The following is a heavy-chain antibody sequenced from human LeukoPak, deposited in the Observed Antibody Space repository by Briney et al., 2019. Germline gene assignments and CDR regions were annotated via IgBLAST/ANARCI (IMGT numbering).Heavy chain of an antibody. D-gene: IGHD4-23*01. V-gene: IGHV4-39*01. CDR2: IYYNGNT. CDR1: GGSISSSDYY. Sequence: SETLSFTCTVSGGSISSSDYYWGWIRQPPGERLEWIGTIYYNGNTYYNPSLQSRVIISVDTSKNQFSLKLTSVTAPDTAVYYCARTVGTHRFDYWGQGILVTVSS. J-gene: IGHJ4*02. CDR3: ARTVGTHRFDY.